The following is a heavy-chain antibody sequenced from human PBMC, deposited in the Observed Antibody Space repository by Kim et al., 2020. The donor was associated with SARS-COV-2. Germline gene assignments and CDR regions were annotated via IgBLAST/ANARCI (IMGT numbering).Heavy chain of an antibody. CDR2: IYWDDDK. Sequence: SGPTLLKPTQTVTLTCTFSGFSLNTRGVGVGWIRQPPGKALEWLALIYWDDDKRYSPSLESRLTITQDTSKNQVVLTVTNMDPVDTATYFCARYLQRSRIGAAGTYWYFDLWGRGTLVTVSS. CDR1: GFSLNTRGVG. CDR3: ARYLQRSRIGAAGTYWYFDL. V-gene: IGHV2-5*02. D-gene: IGHD6-13*01. J-gene: IGHJ2*01.